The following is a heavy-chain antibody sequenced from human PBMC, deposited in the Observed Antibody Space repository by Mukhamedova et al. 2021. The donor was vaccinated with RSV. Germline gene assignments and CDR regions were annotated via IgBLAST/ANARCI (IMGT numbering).Heavy chain of an antibody. CDR2: GSGGST. D-gene: IGHD6-19*01. V-gene: IGHV3-23*01. J-gene: IGHJ4*02. CDR3: AKDRGSSGWYYFDY. Sequence: GSGGSTYYADSVKGRLTISRDNSKNTLYLQMNSLRAEDTAVYYCAKDRGSSGWYYFDYWGQGTLVTVSS.